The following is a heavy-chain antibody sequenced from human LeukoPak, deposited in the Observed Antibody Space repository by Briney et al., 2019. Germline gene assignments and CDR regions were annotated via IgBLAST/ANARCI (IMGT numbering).Heavy chain of an antibody. V-gene: IGHV3-48*01. CDR2: ISSSSSTI. CDR1: GFTFSSYS. Sequence: GGSLRLSCAASGFTFSSYSMNWVRQAPGKGLEWVSYISSSSSTIYYADSVKGRFTISRDNAKNSLYLQMNSLRAEDTAVYYCARDFGERRAPNAFDIWGQGTMVTVSS. D-gene: IGHD2-21*01. CDR3: ARDFGERRAPNAFDI. J-gene: IGHJ3*02.